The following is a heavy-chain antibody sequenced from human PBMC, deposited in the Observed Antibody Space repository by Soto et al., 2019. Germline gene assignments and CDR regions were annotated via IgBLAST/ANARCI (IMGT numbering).Heavy chain of an antibody. CDR2: IGSSGITR. V-gene: IGHV3-48*02. CDR3: ARSGSSGYYWYRLGSKDAFDV. D-gene: IGHD6-25*01. Sequence: PGGSLRLSCAASGFTFSSFTMNWVRQAPGKGLEWVSYIGSSGITRYHADSVKGRFTVSRDNARNSLYLQMNSLRDEDTALYYCARSGSSGYYWYRLGSKDAFDVWGQAIMVTVS. CDR1: GFTFSSFT. J-gene: IGHJ3*01.